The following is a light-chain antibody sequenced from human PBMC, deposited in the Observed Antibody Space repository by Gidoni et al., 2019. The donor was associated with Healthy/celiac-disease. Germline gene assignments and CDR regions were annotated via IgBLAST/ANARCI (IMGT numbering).Light chain of an antibody. CDR2: GNN. V-gene: IGLV1-44*01. J-gene: IGLJ2*01. CDR3: AAWDDSLNGRE. CDR1: SSNIGSNT. Sequence: QSVLTQPPSASGTPGQRVTISCSGSSSNIGSNTVNWYPQPPGTAPKLLIYGNNQRPSGVPDRFSGSKSGTSASLAISGLQSEDEADYYCAAWDDSLNGREFGGGTKLTVL.